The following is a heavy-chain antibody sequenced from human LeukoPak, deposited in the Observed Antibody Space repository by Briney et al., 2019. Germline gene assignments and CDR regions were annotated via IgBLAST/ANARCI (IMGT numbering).Heavy chain of an antibody. Sequence: TSETLSLTCTVSGGSISSYYWSWIRQPPGKGLEWIGYIYYSGSTYYNPSLKSRVTISVDTSKNQFSLKLSSVTAADTAVYYCARGVEEPAAGTRWFDPWGQGTLVTVSS. D-gene: IGHD6-13*01. CDR1: GGSISSYY. CDR2: IYYSGST. CDR3: ARGVEEPAAGTRWFDP. V-gene: IGHV4-30-4*08. J-gene: IGHJ5*02.